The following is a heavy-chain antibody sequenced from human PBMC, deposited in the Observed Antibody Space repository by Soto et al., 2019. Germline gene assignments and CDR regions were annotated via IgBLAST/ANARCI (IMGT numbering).Heavy chain of an antibody. Sequence: GASVGVSCKXSGYTFTSYGISWVRQAPGQGLEWMGWISAYNGNTNYAQKLQGRVTMTTDTSTSTAYMELRSLRSDDTAVYYCAWGYIHYYYGMDVWGQGTTVTVSS. V-gene: IGHV1-18*01. D-gene: IGHD6-13*01. J-gene: IGHJ6*02. CDR1: GYTFTSYG. CDR3: AWGYIHYYYGMDV. CDR2: ISAYNGNT.